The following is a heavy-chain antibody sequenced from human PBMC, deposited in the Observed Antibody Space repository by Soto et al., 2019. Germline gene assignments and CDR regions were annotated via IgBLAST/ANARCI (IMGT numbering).Heavy chain of an antibody. Sequence: SETVSLTCTVSGGSISSYYWSWIRQPPGKGLEWIGYIYYSGSTNYNPSLKSRVTISVDTSKNQFSLKLSSVTAADTAVYYCARNMVRAVYGIDVWGQATTVT. J-gene: IGHJ6*02. V-gene: IGHV4-59*01. CDR3: ARNMVRAVYGIDV. CDR1: GGSISSYY. CDR2: IYYSGST. D-gene: IGHD3-10*01.